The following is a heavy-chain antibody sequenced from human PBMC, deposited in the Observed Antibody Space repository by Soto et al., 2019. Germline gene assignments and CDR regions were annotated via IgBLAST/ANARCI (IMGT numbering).Heavy chain of an antibody. CDR3: ARDPWKSLNWFYP. CDR1: GYTFTSYG. V-gene: IGHV1-69*13. D-gene: IGHD1-1*01. CDR2: IIPIFGTA. Sequence: ASVKVSCKASGYTFTSYGISWVRQAPGQGLEWMGGIIPIFGTANYAQKFQGRVTITADESTSTAYMELSSLRSEDTAVYYGARDPWKSLNWFYPRRQRSMVTVSS. J-gene: IGHJ5*01.